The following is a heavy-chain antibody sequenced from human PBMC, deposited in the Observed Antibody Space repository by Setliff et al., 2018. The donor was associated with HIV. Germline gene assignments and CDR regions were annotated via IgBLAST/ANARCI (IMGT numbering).Heavy chain of an antibody. CDR1: GFTFSSYA. Sequence: AAFGFTFSSYAMTWVRQAPGKGLEWVSSITGSGDSTYYANSVKGRFTISRDSSKNTLSLQMSSLRAEDTALYYCATGGMAAAGPGGGHGLDVWGQGTTVTVSS. D-gene: IGHD6-13*01. CDR2: ITGSGDST. J-gene: IGHJ6*02. V-gene: IGHV3-23*01. CDR3: ATGGMAAAGPGGGHGLDV.